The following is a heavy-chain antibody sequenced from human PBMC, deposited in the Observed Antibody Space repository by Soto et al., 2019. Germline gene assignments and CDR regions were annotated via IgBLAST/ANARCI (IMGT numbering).Heavy chain of an antibody. V-gene: IGHV1-3*01. CDR1: GYTFTSYA. D-gene: IGHD2-21*01. CDR3: ASYHCECFDY. J-gene: IGHJ4*02. Sequence: ASVQVSCMACGYTFTSYAMHWVRQAPGQRLEWMGWINAGNGNTKYSQKLQGRVTITRDKYASTAYMELSSLRSEDKAVYYCASYHCECFDYWGQGTLVTVSS. CDR2: INAGNGNT.